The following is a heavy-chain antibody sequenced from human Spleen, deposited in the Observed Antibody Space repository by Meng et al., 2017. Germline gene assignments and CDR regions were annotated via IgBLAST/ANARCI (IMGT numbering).Heavy chain of an antibody. CDR3: AKYSYGLGDYLHY. V-gene: IGHV3-74*01. CDR2: INSDGSST. Sequence: GGSLRLSCAASGFTFSSYWMHWVRQAPGKGLVWVSRINSDGSSTTYADSVKGRFTISRDNAKNTLYLQMNSLRAEDTAVYYCAKYSYGLGDYLHYWGQGALVTVSS. CDR1: GFTFSSYW. J-gene: IGHJ4*02. D-gene: IGHD5-18*01.